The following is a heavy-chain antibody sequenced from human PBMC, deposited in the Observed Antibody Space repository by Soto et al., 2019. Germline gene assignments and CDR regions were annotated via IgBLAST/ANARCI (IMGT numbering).Heavy chain of an antibody. Sequence: NPGGSLRLSCAASGFTFSSYSMNWVRQAPGKGLEWVSSISSSSSYIYYADSVKGRFTISRDNAKNSLYLQMNSLRAEDTAVYYCTRDASRDSSARGWFDPWGPGTLVTVSS. CDR2: ISSSSSYI. J-gene: IGHJ5*02. D-gene: IGHD6-13*01. CDR3: TRDASRDSSARGWFDP. CDR1: GFTFSSYS. V-gene: IGHV3-21*01.